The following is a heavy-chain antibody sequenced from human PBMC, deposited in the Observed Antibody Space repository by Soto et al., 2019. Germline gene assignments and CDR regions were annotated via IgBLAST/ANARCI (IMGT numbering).Heavy chain of an antibody. J-gene: IGHJ5*02. D-gene: IGHD6-19*01. V-gene: IGHV4-39*01. CDR3: ARQVAGSYNWFDP. Sequence: SETLSLTCTVSGGSISSSSYYWGWIRQPPGKGLEWIGSIYYSGSTYYNPSLKSRVTISVDTSKNQFSLKLSSVTAADTAVYYCARQVAGSYNWFDPWGQGTLVTVPQ. CDR2: IYYSGST. CDR1: GGSISSSSYY.